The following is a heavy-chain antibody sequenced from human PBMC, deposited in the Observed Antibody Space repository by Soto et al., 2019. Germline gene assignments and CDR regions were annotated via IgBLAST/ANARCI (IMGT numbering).Heavy chain of an antibody. D-gene: IGHD2-21*02. Sequence: PSETLSLTXSVSGGSISSYYWSWIRQPPGKGLEWIGYIFYSGRSGSTNYNPSLKSRVTISVDTSKNQFSLKLSSVTAADTAVYYCARTALGWFDPWGQGTLVTVSS. V-gene: IGHV4-59*01. J-gene: IGHJ5*02. CDR1: GGSISSYY. CDR2: IFYSGRSGST. CDR3: ARTALGWFDP.